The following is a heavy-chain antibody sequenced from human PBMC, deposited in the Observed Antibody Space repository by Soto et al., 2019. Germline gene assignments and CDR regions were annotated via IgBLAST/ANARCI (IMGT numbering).Heavy chain of an antibody. CDR1: GFTFSSYA. V-gene: IGHV3-23*01. CDR2: ISGSGGST. J-gene: IGHJ4*02. CDR3: AKCPSFTLSYGDYVSPCY. Sequence: GGSLRLSCAASGFTFSSYAMSWVRQAPGKGLEWVSAISGSGGSTYYADSVKGRFTISRDNSKNTLYLQMNSLRAEDTAVYYFAKCPSFTLSYGDYVSPCYWGQGTLVTVSS. D-gene: IGHD4-17*01.